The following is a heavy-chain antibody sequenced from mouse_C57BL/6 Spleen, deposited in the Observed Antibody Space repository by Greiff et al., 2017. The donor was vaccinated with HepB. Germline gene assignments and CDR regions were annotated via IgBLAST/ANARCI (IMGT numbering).Heavy chain of an antibody. J-gene: IGHJ3*01. D-gene: IGHD3-2*02. CDR2: ISSGGDYI. Sequence: EVMLVESGEGLVKPGGSLKLSCAASGFTFSSYAMSWVRQTPEKRLEWVAYISSGGDYIYYADTVKGRFTISRDNARNTLYLQMSSLKSEDTAMYYCTRDVGLRLQAWFADWGQGTLVTVSA. V-gene: IGHV5-9-1*02. CDR1: GFTFSSYA. CDR3: TRDVGLRLQAWFAD.